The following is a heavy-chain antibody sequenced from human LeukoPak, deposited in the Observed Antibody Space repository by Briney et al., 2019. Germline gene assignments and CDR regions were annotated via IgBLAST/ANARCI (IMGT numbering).Heavy chain of an antibody. Sequence: GGSLRLSCAASGFTFSSYEMNWVRQAPGKGLEWVSYISRSGSTIYYADSVKGRFTISRDNAKNSLYLQMNSLRAEDTAVYYCARERIDSSGPRAFDYWGQGTLVTVSS. D-gene: IGHD3-22*01. CDR3: ARERIDSSGPRAFDY. CDR1: GFTFSSYE. J-gene: IGHJ4*02. CDR2: ISRSGSTI. V-gene: IGHV3-48*03.